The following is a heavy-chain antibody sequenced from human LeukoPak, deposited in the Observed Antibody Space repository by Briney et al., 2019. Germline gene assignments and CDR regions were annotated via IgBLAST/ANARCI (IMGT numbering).Heavy chain of an antibody. CDR2: ISGSGGST. V-gene: IGHV3-23*01. CDR1: GFTLSSYA. Sequence: GGSLRLSCAASGFTLSSYAMSWVRQAPGKGLEWVSAISGSGGSTYYADSVKGRFTISRGNSKNTLYLQMNSLRAEDTAVYYCAKALGGSGSYWAPFDYWGQGTLVTVSS. J-gene: IGHJ4*02. D-gene: IGHD1-26*01. CDR3: AKALGGSGSYWAPFDY.